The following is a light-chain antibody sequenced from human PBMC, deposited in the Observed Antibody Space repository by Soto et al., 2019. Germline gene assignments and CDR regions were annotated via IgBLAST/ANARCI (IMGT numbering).Light chain of an antibody. CDR2: GAS. V-gene: IGKV3-20*01. Sequence: SPGERATLSCRASQTVSSYLAWYQQKPGQAPRLLIYGASSRATGIPDRFSGSGSGTDFTLTISRLEPEDFAVYYCQQYGSSPSLTFGGGTKVDIK. CDR1: QTVSSY. J-gene: IGKJ4*01. CDR3: QQYGSSPSLT.